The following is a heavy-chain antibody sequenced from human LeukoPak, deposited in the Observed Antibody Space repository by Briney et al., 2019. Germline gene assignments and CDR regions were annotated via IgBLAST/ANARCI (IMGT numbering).Heavy chain of an antibody. CDR1: GFTFSSYE. D-gene: IGHD3-3*01. CDR2: ISSSGSTI. V-gene: IGHV3-48*03. Sequence: PGGSLRLSCAASGFTFSSYEMNWVRQAPGKGLEWVSYISSSGSTIYYADSVKGRFTISRDNAKNSLYLQMNSLRAEDTAVYYCASGLRFLEWLFPGYLQHWGQGTLVTVSS. CDR3: ASGLRFLEWLFPGYLQH. J-gene: IGHJ1*01.